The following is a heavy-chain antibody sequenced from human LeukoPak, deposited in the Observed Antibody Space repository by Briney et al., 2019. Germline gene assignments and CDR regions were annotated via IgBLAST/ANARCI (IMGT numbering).Heavy chain of an antibody. CDR3: ARASEIQLWPSYVDY. CDR1: GYTFIAYY. Sequence: ASVKVSCKASGYTFIAYYMHWVRQAPGQGLEWMGWVNPASGGTNYAQKFQGRVTMTRDTSISTVYMELSRLRSDDTAVYYCARASEIQLWPSYVDYWGQGTLVTVSS. CDR2: VNPASGGT. D-gene: IGHD5-18*01. J-gene: IGHJ4*02. V-gene: IGHV1-2*02.